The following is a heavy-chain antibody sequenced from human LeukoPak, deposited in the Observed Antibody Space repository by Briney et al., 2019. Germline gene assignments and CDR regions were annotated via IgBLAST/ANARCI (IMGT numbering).Heavy chain of an antibody. J-gene: IGHJ3*02. Sequence: PSETLSLTCTVSGGSISSYYWSWIRQPPGKGLEWIGYIYYSGSTNYNPSLKSRVTISVDTSKNQFSLKLSSVTAADTAVYYCARDTIAMVNAFDIWGQGTMVTVSS. CDR1: GGSISSYY. CDR3: ARDTIAMVNAFDI. V-gene: IGHV4-59*01. CDR2: IYYSGST. D-gene: IGHD3-10*01.